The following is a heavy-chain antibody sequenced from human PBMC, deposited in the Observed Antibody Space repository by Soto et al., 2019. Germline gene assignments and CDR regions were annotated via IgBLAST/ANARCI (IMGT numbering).Heavy chain of an antibody. CDR1: GGSISSSSYY. J-gene: IGHJ5*02. CDR3: ARLSYDSRGYYYVGWFDP. D-gene: IGHD3-22*01. V-gene: IGHV4-39*01. Sequence: SETLSLTCTVSGGSISSSSYYWAWIRQPPGKGLEWIGSIYYSGSTYYNPSLKSRVTISVDTSKSQFSLKLSSVTAADKAVFYCARLSYDSRGYYYVGWFDPWGQGTLVTVS. CDR2: IYYSGST.